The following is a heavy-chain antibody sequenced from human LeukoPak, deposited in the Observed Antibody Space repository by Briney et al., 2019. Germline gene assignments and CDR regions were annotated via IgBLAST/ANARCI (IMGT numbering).Heavy chain of an antibody. Sequence: SVKVSCKASGGTFSNYDIGWVRQAPGQGLEWMGGIIPIFGTANYAQRFQGRVTITADDSTSTAYMELSSLRFDDTAIYYCARVRELGDIVAVVFDYWGQGTLVTVSS. CDR1: GGTFSNYD. V-gene: IGHV1-69*01. D-gene: IGHD5-12*01. J-gene: IGHJ4*02. CDR2: IIPIFGTA. CDR3: ARVRELGDIVAVVFDY.